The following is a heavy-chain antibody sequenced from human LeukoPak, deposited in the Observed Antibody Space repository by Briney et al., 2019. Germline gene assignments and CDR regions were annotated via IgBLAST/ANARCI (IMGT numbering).Heavy chain of an antibody. CDR1: GGSFSSYY. CDR2: IYYSGST. J-gene: IGHJ4*02. D-gene: IGHD5-12*01. Sequence: PSETLSLTCAVYGGSFSSYYWGWIRQPPGKGLEWIGSIYYSGSTYYNPSLKSRVTISVDTSKNQFSLKLSSVTAADTAVYYCARQAATIMGNYYFDYWGQGTLVTVSS. CDR3: ARQAATIMGNYYFDY. V-gene: IGHV4-39*01.